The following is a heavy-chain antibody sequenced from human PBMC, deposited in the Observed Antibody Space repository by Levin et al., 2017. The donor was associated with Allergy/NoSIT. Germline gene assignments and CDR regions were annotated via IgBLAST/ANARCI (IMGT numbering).Heavy chain of an antibody. V-gene: IGHV1-18*01. D-gene: IGHD2-15*01. J-gene: IGHJ3*02. CDR3: ARGGGTSSVPDALDI. CDR1: GYIFSTYG. Sequence: SVKVSCRASGYIFSTYGISWVRQVPGQGLEWMGWIRTHNGYTYLAEKFQGKVTMTTDTSTRSVYMDMTRLRSDDTAVYYCARGGGTSSVPDALDIWGQGTMVTVSS. CDR2: IRTHNGYT.